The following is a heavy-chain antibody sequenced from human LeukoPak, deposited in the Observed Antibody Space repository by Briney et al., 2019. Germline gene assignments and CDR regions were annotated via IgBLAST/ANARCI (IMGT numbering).Heavy chain of an antibody. CDR3: AKHQVIVVVIDY. D-gene: IGHD3-22*01. CDR1: GFTFSSYA. J-gene: IGHJ4*02. V-gene: IGHV3-23*01. CDR2: ISGSGGST. Sequence: GGSLRLSCAASGFTFSSYAMSWVRQAPGKRLEWVSAISGSGGSTYYADSVKGRFTISRDNSKNTLYLQMNSLRAEDTALYYCAKHQVIVVVIDYWVQGTLVTVCS.